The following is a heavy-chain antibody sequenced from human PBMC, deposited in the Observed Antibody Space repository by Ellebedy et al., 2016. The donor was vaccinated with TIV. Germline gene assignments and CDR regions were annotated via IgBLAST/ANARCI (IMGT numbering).Heavy chain of an antibody. J-gene: IGHJ2*01. CDR1: GFTFSHYA. CDR3: ARDKTTETTRTICLFDL. V-gene: IGHV3-33*01. Sequence: GGSLRLSCAASGFTFSHYAMHWVRQAPGKGLEWVALISYDGTSEHHADSVKGRFTISRDNSEDTLYLHMNSLRGDDTAVYYCARDKTTETTRTICLFDLWGRGSLVTVSS. D-gene: IGHD4-11*01. CDR2: ISYDGTSE.